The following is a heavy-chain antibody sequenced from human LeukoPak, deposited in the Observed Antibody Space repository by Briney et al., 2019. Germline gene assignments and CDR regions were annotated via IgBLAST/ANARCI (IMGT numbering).Heavy chain of an antibody. CDR1: GGSIIAYY. CDR2: IFYTGST. D-gene: IGHD1-26*01. Sequence: PSETLSLTCSVSGGSIIAYYWTWIRQPPGKGLEWIGYIFYTGSTNYNPSLKSRVTMSVDSSKNQFSLKLNSVTAADTAVYYCARGSMSEREPDFVYWGQGTLVTVSS. CDR3: ARGSMSEREPDFVY. V-gene: IGHV4-59*01. J-gene: IGHJ4*02.